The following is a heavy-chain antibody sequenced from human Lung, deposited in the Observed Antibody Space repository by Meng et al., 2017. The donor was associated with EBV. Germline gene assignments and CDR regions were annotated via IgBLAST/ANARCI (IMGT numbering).Heavy chain of an antibody. Sequence: QVQLVQSGAEVKKPGSSVKVSCMASGGAFRSYGGSWVRQAPGQGLEWMGGTIPIFGTPHFAQKFQGRVTISTDESTSTAYMELNSLTSEDTAVYYCVRDGVAAAISSWFDPWGQGTLVTVSS. J-gene: IGHJ5*02. D-gene: IGHD6-13*01. CDR1: GGAFRSYG. CDR2: TIPIFGTP. V-gene: IGHV1-69*01. CDR3: VRDGVAAAISSWFDP.